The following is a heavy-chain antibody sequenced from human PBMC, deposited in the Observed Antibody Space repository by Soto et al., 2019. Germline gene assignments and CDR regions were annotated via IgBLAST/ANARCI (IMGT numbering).Heavy chain of an antibody. D-gene: IGHD5-12*01. Sequence: SETLSLTCAVYGGSFSGYYWSWIRQPPGKGLEWIGEINHSGSTNYNPSLKSRVTISVDTSKNQFSLKLSSVTAADTAVYYCARAVLSGYSGYDRVADSYYYGMDVWGQGTTVTVS. V-gene: IGHV4-34*01. J-gene: IGHJ6*02. CDR1: GGSFSGYY. CDR2: INHSGST. CDR3: ARAVLSGYSGYDRVADSYYYGMDV.